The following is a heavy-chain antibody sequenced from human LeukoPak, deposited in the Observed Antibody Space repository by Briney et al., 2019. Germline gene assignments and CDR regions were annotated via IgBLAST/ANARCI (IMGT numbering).Heavy chain of an antibody. V-gene: IGHV1-3*01. CDR3: ARDPLYARGNWFDP. CDR1: GYTFTSYA. D-gene: IGHD5/OR15-5a*01. Sequence: ASVKVSCKASGYTFTSYAMHWVRQAPGQRLEWMGWINAGNGNTKYSQKFQGRVTITRDTSASTAYMELSSLRSEDTAVYYCARDPLYARGNWFDPWGQGTLVTVSS. CDR2: INAGNGNT. J-gene: IGHJ5*02.